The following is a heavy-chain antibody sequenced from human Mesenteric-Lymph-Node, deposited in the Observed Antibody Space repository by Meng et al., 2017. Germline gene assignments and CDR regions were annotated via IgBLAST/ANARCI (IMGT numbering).Heavy chain of an antibody. CDR3: VKSIGGAEAC. D-gene: IGHD6-19*01. CDR1: GFTFSSYE. CDR2: SKRDGSET. Sequence: GESLKISCAASGFTFSSYEMNWVRQPPGKGLEWVANSKRDGSETYYVDSVRGRFTVSRDNAKNSLYLQMDSLRAEDTAVYYCVKSIGGAEACWGQGTLVTVSS. J-gene: IGHJ4*02. V-gene: IGHV3-7*01.